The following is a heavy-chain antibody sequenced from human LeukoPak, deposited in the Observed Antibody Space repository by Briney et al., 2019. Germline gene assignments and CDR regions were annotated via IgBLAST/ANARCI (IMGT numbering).Heavy chain of an antibody. CDR3: AGQLGRSGHSY. V-gene: IGHV3-66*04. J-gene: IGHJ4*02. Sequence: GGSLRLSCAASEFSVSSTYMSWVRQAPGKGLEWVSIIYSGGSTYYADSVKGRFTLSRDNSKNTLYLQMNSLRAEDTALYYCAGQLGRSGHSYWGQGTLVTVSS. CDR2: IYSGGST. D-gene: IGHD3-22*01. CDR1: EFSVSSTY.